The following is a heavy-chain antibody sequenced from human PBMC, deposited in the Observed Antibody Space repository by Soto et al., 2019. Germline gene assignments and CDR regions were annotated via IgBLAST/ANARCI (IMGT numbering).Heavy chain of an antibody. V-gene: IGHV4-61*01. D-gene: IGHD7-27*01. CDR2: IYNNGNT. CDR3: ARTVMPVGNLAAFDH. Sequence: QMQLQESGPGLVKPSETLSLTCNVSGGSVSSVKYFWSWIRQPPGKGLEWIAYIYNNGNTNYNPSLKGRATISVDTAKNQCSLKLTSGTAADSAVYFCARTVMPVGNLAAFDHWGQGVLVTVSS. CDR1: GGSVSSVKYF. J-gene: IGHJ4*02.